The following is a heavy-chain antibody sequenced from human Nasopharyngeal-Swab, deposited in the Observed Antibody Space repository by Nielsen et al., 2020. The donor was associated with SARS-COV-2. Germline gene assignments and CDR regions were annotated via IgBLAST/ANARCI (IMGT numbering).Heavy chain of an antibody. J-gene: IGHJ5*02. Sequence: SETLSLTCTVSGGSISSGGYYWSWIRQPPGKGLEWIGYIYYSGSTNYNTSLKSRVIISVDTSKNQFSLKLSSVTAADTAVYYCARGRNYASNWFDPWGQGTLVTVSS. CDR3: ARGRNYASNWFDP. CDR2: IYYSGST. V-gene: IGHV4-61*08. D-gene: IGHD4-11*01. CDR1: GGSISSGGYY.